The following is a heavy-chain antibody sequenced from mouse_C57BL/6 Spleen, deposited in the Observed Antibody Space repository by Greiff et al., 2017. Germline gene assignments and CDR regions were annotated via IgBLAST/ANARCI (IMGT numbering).Heavy chain of an antibody. D-gene: IGHD1-1*01. CDR3: TRVGGLDYYGSSYYFDY. J-gene: IGHJ2*01. CDR1: GFTFSSYA. CDR2: ISSGGDYI. V-gene: IGHV5-9-1*02. Sequence: EVMLVESGEGLVKPGGSLKLSCAASGFTFSSYAMSWVRQTPEKRLEWVAYISSGGDYIYYADTVKGRFTISRDNARNTLYLQMSSLKSEDTAMYYCTRVGGLDYYGSSYYFDYWGQGTTLTVSS.